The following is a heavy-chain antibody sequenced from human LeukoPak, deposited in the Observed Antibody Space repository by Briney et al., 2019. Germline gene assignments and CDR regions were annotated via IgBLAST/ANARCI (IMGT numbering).Heavy chain of an antibody. CDR2: INHSGST. Sequence: PSETLSLTCAVYGGSFSGYYWSWIRQPPGKGLEWIGEINHSGSTNYNPSLKSRVTISIDTSKNQFSLKLSSVTAADTAVYYCARVLHDSSGYYFDYWGQGTLSPSPQ. CDR1: GGSFSGYY. D-gene: IGHD3-22*01. CDR3: ARVLHDSSGYYFDY. V-gene: IGHV4-34*01. J-gene: IGHJ4*02.